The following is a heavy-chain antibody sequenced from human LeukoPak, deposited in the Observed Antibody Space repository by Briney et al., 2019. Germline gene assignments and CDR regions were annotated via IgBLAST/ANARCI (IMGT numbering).Heavy chain of an antibody. V-gene: IGHV4-31*03. CDR3: VRRLQGYSNGGGGFDY. D-gene: IGHD4-11*01. CDR1: GGSINSGGYY. CDR2: IYYSGST. Sequence: SQTLSLTCSVSGGSINSGGYYWSWIRQHPGKGLEWIGYIYYSGSTYYNPFLKSRVSILVDTSKNQFSLKLSSVTAADTAVYYCVRRLQGYSNGGGGFDYWGQGTLVTVSS. J-gene: IGHJ4*02.